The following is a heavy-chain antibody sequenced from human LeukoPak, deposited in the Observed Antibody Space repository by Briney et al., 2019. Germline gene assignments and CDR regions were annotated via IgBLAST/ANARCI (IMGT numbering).Heavy chain of an antibody. CDR3: AKDLGISSSAVDY. Sequence: GRSPRLSCAASGFTFSSYGMHWVRQAPGKGLEWLAVISYDGSTKYYADSVKGRFTISRDNSKNTLYLQMNSLRAEDTAVYYCAKDLGISSSAVDYWGQGTLVTVSS. V-gene: IGHV3-30*18. J-gene: IGHJ4*02. D-gene: IGHD6-13*01. CDR1: GFTFSSYG. CDR2: ISYDGSTK.